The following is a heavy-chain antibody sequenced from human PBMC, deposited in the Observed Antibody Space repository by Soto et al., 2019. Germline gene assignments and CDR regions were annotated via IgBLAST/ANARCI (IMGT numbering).Heavy chain of an antibody. D-gene: IGHD3-22*01. CDR1: GGSISSGDYY. CDR3: ASVRKAPPRWYYYDSSGYYVFDY. J-gene: IGHJ4*02. V-gene: IGHV4-30-4*01. CDR2: IYYSGST. Sequence: PSETLSLTCTVSGGSISSGDYYWSWIRQPPGKGLEWIGYIYYSGSTYYNPSLKSRVTISVDTSKNQFSLKLSSVTAADTAVYYCASVRKAPPRWYYYDSSGYYVFDYWGQGTLVTVSS.